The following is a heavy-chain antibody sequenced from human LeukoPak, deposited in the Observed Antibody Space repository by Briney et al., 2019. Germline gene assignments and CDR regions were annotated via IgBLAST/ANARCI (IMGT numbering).Heavy chain of an antibody. CDR3: ARRLGYEAFDI. CDR1: GISISSSNSY. Sequence: SETLSLTCTVSGISISSSNSYWGWIRQPPGKGLEWIGSIYYTGNTYYNASLKSRVTISIDTSKNQISLRLSSVTAADTAVYFCARRLGYEAFDIWGQGTMVTVSS. CDR2: IYYTGNT. D-gene: IGHD6-25*01. J-gene: IGHJ3*02. V-gene: IGHV4-39*01.